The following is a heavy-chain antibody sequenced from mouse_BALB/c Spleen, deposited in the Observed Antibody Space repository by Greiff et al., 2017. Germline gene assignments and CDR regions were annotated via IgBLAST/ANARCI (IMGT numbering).Heavy chain of an antibody. D-gene: IGHD2-2*01. V-gene: IGHV1-87*01. CDR2: IYPGDGDT. CDR1: GYTFTSYW. J-gene: IGHJ2*01. CDR3: ARYGYDGDY. Sequence: QVQLKQSGAELARPGASVKLSCKASGYTFTSYWMQWVKQRPGQGLEWIGAIYPGDGDTRYTQKFKGKATLTADKSSSTAYMQLSSLASEDSAVYYCARYGYDGDYWGQGTTLTVSS.